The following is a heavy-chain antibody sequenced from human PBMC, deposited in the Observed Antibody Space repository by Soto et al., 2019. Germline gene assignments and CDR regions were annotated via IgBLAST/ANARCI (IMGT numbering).Heavy chain of an antibody. D-gene: IGHD3-10*01. CDR1: GYIFSTNW. J-gene: IGHJ6*02. Sequence: GGSLQSSCKASGYIFSTNWSAWFRHVPGRGLAWMGAIFPADSDIRYNPSFPGQVTISVDKSIDTASLQRSSLKASDTATFYCAKHNYFGSGSSCYYDRSDLWGQGTTVTVSS. CDR2: IFPADSDI. V-gene: IGHV5-51*01. CDR3: AKHNYFGSGSSCYYDRSDL.